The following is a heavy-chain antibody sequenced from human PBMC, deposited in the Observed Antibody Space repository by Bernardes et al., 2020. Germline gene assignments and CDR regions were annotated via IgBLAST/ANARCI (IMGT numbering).Heavy chain of an antibody. Sequence: SETLSLTCTVSGGSVSSGSYYWSWIRQPPGKGLEWIGYIYYSGSTNYNPSLKSRVTISVDTSKNQFSLKLSSVTAADTAVYYCARIMVRGVIIGFDHWGQGTLVTVSS. CDR1: GGSVSSGSYY. CDR2: IYYSGST. V-gene: IGHV4-61*01. J-gene: IGHJ5*02. D-gene: IGHD3-10*01. CDR3: ARIMVRGVIIGFDH.